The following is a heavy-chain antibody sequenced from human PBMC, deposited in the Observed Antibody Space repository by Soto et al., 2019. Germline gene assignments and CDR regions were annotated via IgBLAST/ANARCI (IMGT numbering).Heavy chain of an antibody. V-gene: IGHV1-69*13. CDR1: GCTFSSYA. Sequence: SVKVSCKASGCTFSSYAISWVRQAPGQGLEWMGGIIPIFGTASYAQKFQGRVTITADESTSTAYMELSSLRSEDTAVYYCAREKDIVVVPAAAPDAFDIWGQGTMVTVSS. CDR3: AREKDIVVVPAAAPDAFDI. CDR2: IIPIFGTA. D-gene: IGHD2-2*01. J-gene: IGHJ3*02.